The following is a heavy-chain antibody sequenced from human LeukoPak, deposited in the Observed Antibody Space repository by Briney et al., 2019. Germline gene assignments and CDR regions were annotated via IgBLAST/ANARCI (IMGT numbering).Heavy chain of an antibody. Sequence: SETLSLTCTVSGGSISSSSYYWSWIRQPPGKGLEWIAYIYYSGSTKYNPSLKSRVTISLDRSKNQFSLKLRSVTAADTAVYHCARLQVHCGGDCYTRWFDPWGQGTLVTVSS. J-gene: IGHJ5*02. CDR2: IYYSGST. D-gene: IGHD2-21*02. V-gene: IGHV4-61*05. CDR3: ARLQVHCGGDCYTRWFDP. CDR1: GGSISSSSYY.